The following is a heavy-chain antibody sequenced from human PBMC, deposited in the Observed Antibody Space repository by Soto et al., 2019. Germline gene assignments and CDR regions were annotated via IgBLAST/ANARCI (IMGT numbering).Heavy chain of an antibody. D-gene: IGHD4-4*01. V-gene: IGHV1-18*04. Sequence: QGQLVQSGAEVKKPGASVKVSCKASGYTFTSFGITWVRQAPGQGLEWMGWISTYNGKANYAQKLQGRVTVTRDTSTNTAYMELRSLRSDATAVYYCAKDGYGNNDGDALQIWGQGTMVTVSS. CDR3: AKDGYGNNDGDALQI. J-gene: IGHJ3*02. CDR1: GYTFTSFG. CDR2: ISTYNGKA.